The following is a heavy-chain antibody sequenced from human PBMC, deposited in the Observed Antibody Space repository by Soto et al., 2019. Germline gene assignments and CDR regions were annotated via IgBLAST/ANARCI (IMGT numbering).Heavy chain of an antibody. Sequence: PGGSLRLSCAASGFTFSSYGMHWVRQAPGKGLEWVAVISYDGSNKYYADSVKGRFAISRDNSKNTLYLQMNSLRAEDTAVYYCAKSYSSSSSSVDYWGQGTLVTVSS. CDR3: AKSYSSSSSSVDY. CDR1: GFTFSSYG. V-gene: IGHV3-30*18. CDR2: ISYDGSNK. D-gene: IGHD6-6*01. J-gene: IGHJ4*02.